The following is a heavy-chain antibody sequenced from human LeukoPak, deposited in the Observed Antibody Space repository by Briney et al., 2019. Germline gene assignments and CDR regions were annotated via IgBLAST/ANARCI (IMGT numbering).Heavy chain of an antibody. D-gene: IGHD3-9*01. J-gene: IGHJ4*02. CDR1: GFTFSSYE. Sequence: GGSLRLSCAASGFTFSSYEMNWVRQAPGRGLEWVSAISGSGGSTYYADSVKGRFTISRDNSKNTLYLQMNSLRAEDTAVYYCAKDWEQDFDWLLYPFDYWGQGTLVTVSS. CDR3: AKDWEQDFDWLLYPFDY. V-gene: IGHV3-23*01. CDR2: ISGSGGST.